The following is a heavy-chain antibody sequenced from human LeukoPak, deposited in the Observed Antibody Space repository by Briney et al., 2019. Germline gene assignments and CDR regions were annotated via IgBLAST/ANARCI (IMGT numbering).Heavy chain of an antibody. CDR1: GFTFSNYW. V-gene: IGHV3-7*01. D-gene: IGHD6-19*01. J-gene: IGHJ5*02. CDR3: ARGSGWYFP. CDR2: IKQDGSEN. Sequence: GGSLRLSCAASGFTFSNYWMSWVRQAPGKGLEWVANIKQDGSENYYVDSVKGRFTISRDNAKNSLYLQMNSLRAEDTAVYYCARGSGWYFPWGQGTPVTVSS.